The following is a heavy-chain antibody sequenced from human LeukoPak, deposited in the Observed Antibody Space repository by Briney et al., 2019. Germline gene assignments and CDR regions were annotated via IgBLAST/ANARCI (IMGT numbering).Heavy chain of an antibody. CDR1: GFTFSSYS. D-gene: IGHD6-13*01. CDR2: ISSGSSTI. J-gene: IGHJ4*02. CDR3: ARADFTAALDY. Sequence: PGGSLRLSCAASGFTFSSYSMNWVRQAPGKGLEWVSYISSGSSTIYYADSVKGRFTISRDNAKNSLYLQMNSLRAEDTAVYYCARADFTAALDYWGQGTLVTVSS. V-gene: IGHV3-48*01.